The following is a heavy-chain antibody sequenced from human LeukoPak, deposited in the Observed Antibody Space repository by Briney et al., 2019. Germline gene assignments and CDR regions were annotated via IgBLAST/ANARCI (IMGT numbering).Heavy chain of an antibody. J-gene: IGHJ6*03. D-gene: IGHD1-26*01. CDR1: GYAFTSYA. V-gene: IGHV7-4-1*02. CDR2: INTNTGNQ. Sequence: ASVKVSCKSTGYAFTSYAMNWVRQAPGQGLEWMGWINTNTGNQTYAHGLTGRFVFSLDTSVTTAYLQISSRKAEDTAVYYCASNNYRELRPRYYYYMDVWGKGTTVTVS. CDR3: ASNNYRELRPRYYYYMDV.